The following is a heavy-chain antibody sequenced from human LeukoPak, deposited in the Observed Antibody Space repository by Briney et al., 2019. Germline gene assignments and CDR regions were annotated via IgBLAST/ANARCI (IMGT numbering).Heavy chain of an antibody. CDR3: ARAGYDSSGYSWFDP. V-gene: IGHV4-59*08. CDR2: IYYSGST. CDR1: GGSISSYY. D-gene: IGHD3-22*01. J-gene: IGHJ5*02. Sequence: SETLSLTCTVSGGSISSYYWSWIRQPPGKGLEWIGYIYYSGSTNYNPSLKSRVTISVDTSKNQFSLKLSSVTAADTAVYYCARAGYDSSGYSWFDPWGQGTLVTVSS.